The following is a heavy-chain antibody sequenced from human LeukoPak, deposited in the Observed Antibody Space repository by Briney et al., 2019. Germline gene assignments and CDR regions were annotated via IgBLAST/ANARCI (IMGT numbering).Heavy chain of an antibody. D-gene: IGHD2-15*01. CDR1: GFTFSSYA. CDR2: ISGSGGST. Sequence: GGSLRLSCAASGFTFSSYAMSWVRQAPGKGLEWVSAISGSGGSTYYADSVKGRFTISRDNSKNTLYLQMNSLRAEDTAVYYCAKRCCSGGSCYANWFDPWGQGTLVTVSS. V-gene: IGHV3-23*01. CDR3: AKRCCSGGSCYANWFDP. J-gene: IGHJ5*02.